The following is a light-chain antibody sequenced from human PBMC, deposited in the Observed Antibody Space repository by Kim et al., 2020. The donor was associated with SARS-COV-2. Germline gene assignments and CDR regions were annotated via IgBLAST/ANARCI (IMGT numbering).Light chain of an antibody. J-gene: IGLJ2*01. CDR2: DVS. CDR3: SSFTISITLV. CDR1: ISDVSAYDY. Sequence: GQSITISCSATISDVSAYDYVSWYQQHPGKAPKLLIYDVSNRPSGVSNRFSGSKSGNTASLTISGLQAEDEADYYCSSFTISITLVFGGGTQLTVL. V-gene: IGLV2-14*03.